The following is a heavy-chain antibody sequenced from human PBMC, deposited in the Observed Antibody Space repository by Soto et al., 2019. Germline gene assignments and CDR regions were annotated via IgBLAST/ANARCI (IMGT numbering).Heavy chain of an antibody. CDR3: TTGSGWLTAH. Sequence: QVQLQESGPGLVKPSETLSLTCTASGGSISNFYWNRIRQPPGKGLEWIGNIHSSENANYNPSLMRRVTISLDTSNNQCSLKMNSVTAADTAVYYCTTGSGWLTAHWGRGTLVTVSS. J-gene: IGHJ4*02. V-gene: IGHV4-4*08. CDR2: IHSSENA. D-gene: IGHD6-19*01. CDR1: GGSISNFY.